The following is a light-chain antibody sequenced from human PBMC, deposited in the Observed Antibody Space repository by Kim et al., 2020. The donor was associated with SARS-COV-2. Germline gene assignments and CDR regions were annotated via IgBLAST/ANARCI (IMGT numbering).Light chain of an antibody. CDR1: TGAVTSGHY. V-gene: IGLV7-46*01. J-gene: IGLJ2*01. CDR3: LLYYSGRRV. Sequence: QAVVTQEPSLTVSPGGTVTLTRGSSTGAVTSGHYPYWFEQKPGQAPRTLIYDTSNKNSWTPARFSGSLLGGKAALTLSGAQPEDEAEYYCLLYYSGRRVFGGGTQLTVL. CDR2: DTS.